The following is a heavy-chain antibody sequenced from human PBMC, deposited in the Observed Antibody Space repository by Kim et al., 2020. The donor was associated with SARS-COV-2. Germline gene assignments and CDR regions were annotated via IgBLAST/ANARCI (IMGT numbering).Heavy chain of an antibody. CDR1: GVSISGDS. J-gene: IGHJ4*02. D-gene: IGHD3-10*01. CDR3: ARHLSGSGAFYNVGY. V-gene: IGHV4-59*08. CDR2: ISSVGTM. Sequence: SETLSLTCNVSGVSISGDSWSWIPPTPAKGLHWTASISSVGTMSYNPSPKSRVTISVDTSKNQFSLKLSSVTAADTAMYYCARHLSGSGAFYNVGYWGQGSLVTVSS.